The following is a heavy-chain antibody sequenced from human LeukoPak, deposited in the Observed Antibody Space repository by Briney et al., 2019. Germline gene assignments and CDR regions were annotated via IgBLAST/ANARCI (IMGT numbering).Heavy chain of an antibody. V-gene: IGHV3-74*01. CDR1: GFTFSSYW. D-gene: IGHD3-22*01. CDR3: ARENKWLPTSDAFDI. Sequence: GGSLRLSCAASGFTFSSYWMHWVRQAPGKGLVGVSRINDDGRSTSYADSVKGRFTISRDNAKNTLYLQMNSLRAEDTAVYYCARENKWLPTSDAFDIWGQGTMVTVSS. CDR2: INDDGRST. J-gene: IGHJ3*02.